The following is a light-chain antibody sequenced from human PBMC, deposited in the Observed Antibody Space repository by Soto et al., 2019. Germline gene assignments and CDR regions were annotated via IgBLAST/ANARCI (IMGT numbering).Light chain of an antibody. J-gene: IGKJ1*01. Sequence: DIQLTQSPSFLSASVGDRVTITCRASQGISNDLAWYQQKLGKAPKLLIYAASTLQCGVPSRFSGSGSETEFTLTISRLQPEDIATYYCQQLNSYPLTFGQGTKVEI. CDR2: AAS. V-gene: IGKV1-9*01. CDR1: QGISND. CDR3: QQLNSYPLT.